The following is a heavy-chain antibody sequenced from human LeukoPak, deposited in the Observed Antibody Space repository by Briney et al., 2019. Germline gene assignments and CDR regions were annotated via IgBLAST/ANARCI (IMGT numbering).Heavy chain of an antibody. J-gene: IGHJ4*02. V-gene: IGHV3-23*01. CDR1: GFSFDTYS. CDR3: AKKGLASAGRPPYFDY. D-gene: IGHD6-13*01. Sequence: GGSLRLSCVASGFSFDTYSMSWVRQAPGKGLEWVSAISATGGRTYYEDSVKGRFTISRDNSKNTLYLQMNSLRAEDTAIYYCAKKGLASAGRPPYFDYWGQGALVTVPS. CDR2: ISATGGRT.